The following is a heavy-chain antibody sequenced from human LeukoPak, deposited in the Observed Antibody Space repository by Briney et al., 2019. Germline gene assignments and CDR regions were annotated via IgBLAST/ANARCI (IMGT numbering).Heavy chain of an antibody. V-gene: IGHV1-69*13. Sequence: SVKVSCKASGGTFSSYAISWVRQAPGQGLEWMGGIIPIFGTANYAQKFQGRVTITADESTSTAYMELSSLRSEDTAVYHCAGDLLGSQGRYFDLWGRGTLVIVSS. CDR3: AGDLLGSQGRYFDL. CDR1: GGTFSSYA. D-gene: IGHD1-26*01. CDR2: IIPIFGTA. J-gene: IGHJ2*01.